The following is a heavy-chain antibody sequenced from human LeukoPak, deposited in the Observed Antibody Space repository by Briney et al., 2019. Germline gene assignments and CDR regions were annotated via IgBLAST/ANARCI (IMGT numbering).Heavy chain of an antibody. CDR1: GFTFSSYE. V-gene: IGHV3-48*03. D-gene: IGHD3-3*01. CDR2: ISSSGSTI. Sequence: PGGSLRLSCAASGFTFSSYEMNWVRQAPGKGLEWVSYISSSGSTIYYADSVKGRFTIPRDNAKNSLYLQMNSLRAEDTAVYYCASVFGVASGEDYFDYWGQGTLVTVSS. CDR3: ASVFGVASGEDYFDY. J-gene: IGHJ4*02.